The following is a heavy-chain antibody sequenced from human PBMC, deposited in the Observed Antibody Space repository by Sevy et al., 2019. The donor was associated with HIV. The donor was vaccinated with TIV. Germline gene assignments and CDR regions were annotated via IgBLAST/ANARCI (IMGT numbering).Heavy chain of an antibody. J-gene: IGHJ4*02. CDR1: GGSISSSYW. CDR2: IWHSGST. CDR3: ARSIREYTVTPFDY. V-gene: IGHV4-4*02. D-gene: IGHD4-17*01. Sequence: SETLSLTCAISGGSISSSYWWNWVRQPPGKGLEWIGEIWHSGSTNYNPSLKSRVTISVDTSKNQFSLKLSSVTAADTAVYYCARSIREYTVTPFDYWGQGTLVTVSS.